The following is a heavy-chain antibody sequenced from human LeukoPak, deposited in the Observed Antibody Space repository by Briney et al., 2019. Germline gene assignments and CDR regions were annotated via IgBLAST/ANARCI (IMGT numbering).Heavy chain of an antibody. Sequence: ASVKVSCKAPGYTFTSYYMHWVRQAPGQGLEWMGIINPSGGSTSYAQKFQGRVTMTRDMSTSTVYMELSSLRSEDTAVYYCARGNHLTGYRNWYFDLWGRGTLVTVSS. CDR3: ARGNHLTGYRNWYFDL. CDR1: GYTFTSYY. D-gene: IGHD3-9*01. V-gene: IGHV1-46*01. J-gene: IGHJ2*01. CDR2: INPSGGST.